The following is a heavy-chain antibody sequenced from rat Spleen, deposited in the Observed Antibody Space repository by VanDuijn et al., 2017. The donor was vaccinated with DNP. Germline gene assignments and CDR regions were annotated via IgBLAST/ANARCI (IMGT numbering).Heavy chain of an antibody. J-gene: IGHJ2*01. CDR1: GFSFSDYN. Sequence: EVQLVESGGGLVQPGRSLKLSCAASGFSFSDYNLAWVRQAPKKGLECVAVIIYDGSRTYYRDSVKGRFTISRDNAKNTLYLQMDSLRSEDTATYYCATHWGHWGQGVMVTVSS. CDR2: IIYDGSRT. V-gene: IGHV5S10*01. CDR3: ATHWGH. D-gene: IGHD5-1*01.